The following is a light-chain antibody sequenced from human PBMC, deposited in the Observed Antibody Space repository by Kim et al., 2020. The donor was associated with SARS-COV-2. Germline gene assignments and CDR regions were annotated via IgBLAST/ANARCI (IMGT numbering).Light chain of an antibody. CDR1: KLGNKY. Sequence: SYELTQAPSVSVSPGQTASITCSGDKLGNKYACWYQQRPGQSPVLVIYQDSKRPSGIPERFSGSNSGNTATLTISWTQAMDEADYYCQAWDSSTVVFGGGTQLTVL. V-gene: IGLV3-1*01. J-gene: IGLJ2*01. CDR3: QAWDSSTVV. CDR2: QDS.